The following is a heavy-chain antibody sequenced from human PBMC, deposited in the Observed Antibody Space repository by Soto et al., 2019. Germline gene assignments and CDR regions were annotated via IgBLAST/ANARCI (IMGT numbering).Heavy chain of an antibody. V-gene: IGHV3-30-3*01. J-gene: IGHJ4*02. Sequence: LRLSCAASGFTFSSYAMHWVRQAPGKGLEWVAVISYDGSNKYYADSVKGRFTISRDNSKNTLYLQMNSLRAEDTAVYYCARVRSNYTGVLDYWGQGTLVTVSS. CDR3: ARVRSNYTGVLDY. D-gene: IGHD4-4*01. CDR1: GFTFSSYA. CDR2: ISYDGSNK.